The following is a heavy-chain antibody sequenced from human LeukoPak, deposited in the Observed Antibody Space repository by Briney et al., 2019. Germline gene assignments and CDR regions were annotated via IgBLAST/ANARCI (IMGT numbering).Heavy chain of an antibody. V-gene: IGHV3-53*01. CDR2: IYSGDIT. Sequence: GGSLRLSCAASGFTVSSNYMSWVRQAPGKGLEWVSIIYSGDITYYADSVKGRFTISRDNSKNTLYLQMDSLRAEDTAVYYCAKSYSSRYYSAGYWGQGTLVTVSS. CDR3: AKSYSSRYYSAGY. D-gene: IGHD3-22*01. CDR1: GFTVSSNY. J-gene: IGHJ4*02.